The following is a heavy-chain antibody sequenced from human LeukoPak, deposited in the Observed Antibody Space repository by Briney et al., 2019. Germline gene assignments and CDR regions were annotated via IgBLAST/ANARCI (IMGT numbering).Heavy chain of an antibody. D-gene: IGHD4-17*01. CDR2: VYKSGRT. CDR1: GGSLGRYS. J-gene: IGHJ6*02. Sequence: SETLSLTCTLSGGSLGRYSWSWVRQPPGKGLEWIGYVYKSGRTDYNPSLQSRVTMSVDTSKNHFSLKLSSVTAADTGVYYCARGDSGDYPDFYYYAMDVWGQGATVTVSS. V-gene: IGHV4-59*01. CDR3: ARGDSGDYPDFYYYAMDV.